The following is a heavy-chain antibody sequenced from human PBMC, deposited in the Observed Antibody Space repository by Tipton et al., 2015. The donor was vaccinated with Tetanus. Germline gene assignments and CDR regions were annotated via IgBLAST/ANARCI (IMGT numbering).Heavy chain of an antibody. J-gene: IGHJ4*02. CDR1: GGSISSSSFY. CDR3: AGLPVGGGYSAHHYFLH. D-gene: IGHD4-23*01. V-gene: IGHV4-61*05. CDR2: IYYTGNT. Sequence: TLSLTCTVSGGSISSSSFYWGWIRQSPGRGLEWIGYIYYTGNTNYNPSLKSRVTISADTTKKQFSLNLRSVTAADTAVYYCAGLPVGGGYSAHHYFLHWGQGTLVTVSS.